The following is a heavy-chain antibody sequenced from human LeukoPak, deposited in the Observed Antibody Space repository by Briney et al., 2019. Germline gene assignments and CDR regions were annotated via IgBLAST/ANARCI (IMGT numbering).Heavy chain of an antibody. CDR1: GASIHSYY. J-gene: IGHJ1*01. CDR2: VYTTGGT. D-gene: IGHD3-22*01. CDR3: ATGSGYYRGAEYFEY. Sequence: SETLSLTCSVSGASIHSYYWSWIRQSAGKGLDYIGRVYTTGGTHYNPTLKSRLTLSADTSKNQFYLTLSSVTAADTAVYYCATGSGYYRGAEYFEYWGQGILVTVSS. V-gene: IGHV4-4*07.